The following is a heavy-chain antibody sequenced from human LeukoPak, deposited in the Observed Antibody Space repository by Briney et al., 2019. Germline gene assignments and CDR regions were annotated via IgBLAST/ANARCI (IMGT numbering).Heavy chain of an antibody. V-gene: IGHV7-4-1*02. CDR3: ARGYDTTGYFSY. D-gene: IGHD3-22*01. CDR2: IDTNTGNP. CDR1: GYTFTISS. Sequence: GASVKVSCKATGYTFTISSLNWVRQAPGQWLESMGWIDTNTGNPTYAQGFIGRFVFSLDTSVTTAYLQISSLKAEDTAVYYCARGYDTTGYFSYWGQGTLVAVSS. J-gene: IGHJ4*02.